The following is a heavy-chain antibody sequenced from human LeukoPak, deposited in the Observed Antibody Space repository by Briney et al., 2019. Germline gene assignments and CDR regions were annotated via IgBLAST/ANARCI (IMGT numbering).Heavy chain of an antibody. Sequence: PGGSLRLSCAVSGFTFSRYSMTWVRQAPGKGLEWVSAITSSGDYIYYADSVKGRFTISRDNAKNSLYLEMNSLRAEDTAVYYCARVAYGDDGVDYWGQGTLVTVSS. CDR3: ARVAYGDDGVDY. CDR2: ITSSGDYI. V-gene: IGHV3-21*01. CDR1: GFTFSRYS. J-gene: IGHJ4*02. D-gene: IGHD4-17*01.